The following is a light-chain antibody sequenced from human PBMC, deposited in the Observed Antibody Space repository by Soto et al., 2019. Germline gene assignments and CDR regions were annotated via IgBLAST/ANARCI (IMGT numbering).Light chain of an antibody. J-gene: IGKJ1*01. Sequence: DIQMTQSPSTLSASIGDRVVITCRASESISSWLAWYQQKPGKAPKLLIYDVSSSESGVPPKFSGSGSGTEFTLTISSLQPDDFATYYCQQYNSYPWTFGQGTKVDI. V-gene: IGKV1-5*01. CDR2: DVS. CDR1: ESISSW. CDR3: QQYNSYPWT.